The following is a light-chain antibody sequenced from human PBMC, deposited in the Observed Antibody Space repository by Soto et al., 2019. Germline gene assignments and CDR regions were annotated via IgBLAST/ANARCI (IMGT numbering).Light chain of an antibody. CDR1: QSINKY. V-gene: IGKV1-39*01. CDR3: QQSYSTRWT. Sequence: DIQMTQSPSSLSASVGDRVTITCRASQSINKYLSWYQQKPGKAPKVLIYDASNLQSGIPSRFSGSGSGTDFTLTISSLQPEDFATYYCQQSYSTRWTLGQGTKVYI. J-gene: IGKJ1*01. CDR2: DAS.